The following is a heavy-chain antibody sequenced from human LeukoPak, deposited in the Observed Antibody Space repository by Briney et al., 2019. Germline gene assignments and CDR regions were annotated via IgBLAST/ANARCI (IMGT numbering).Heavy chain of an antibody. J-gene: IGHJ4*02. D-gene: IGHD3-22*01. CDR1: GFTFSFHA. CDR2: ITGSGGST. CDR3: AKDRQVVITTPLDY. V-gene: IGHV3-23*01. Sequence: GGSLRLACAASGFTFSFHAMSWVRQAPGKGLEWVSGITGSGGSTYYADPVKGRFTISRDNSKSTLYLQMSSLRAEDTAVYYCAKDRQVVITTPLDYWGQGALVTVSS.